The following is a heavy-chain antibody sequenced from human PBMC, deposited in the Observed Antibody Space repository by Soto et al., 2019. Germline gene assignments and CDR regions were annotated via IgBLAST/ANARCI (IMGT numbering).Heavy chain of an antibody. Sequence: GGSLRLSCAASGFTFSSYAMKWVRQAPGKGLEWVSGFRTGGDGGTTYYADSVKGRFIISRDNSKNTLFLQMNSLRAEDTAIYYCAKKVNSGPGSQYFDYWGQGTLVTVSS. CDR3: AKKVNSGPGSQYFDY. CDR1: GFTFSSYA. J-gene: IGHJ4*02. V-gene: IGHV3-23*01. D-gene: IGHD1-1*01. CDR2: FRTGGDGGTT.